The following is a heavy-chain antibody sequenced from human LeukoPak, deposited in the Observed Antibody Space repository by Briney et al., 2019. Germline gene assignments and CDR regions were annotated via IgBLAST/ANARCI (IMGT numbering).Heavy chain of an antibody. CDR3: ARPEVGGDYGFWFDP. CDR1: GYSFTSYW. Sequence: MTGESLKIYCKGSGYSFTSYWIGWVRQMPGKGLEWMGIIYPGDSDTRYSPSFQGQVTISADKSISTAYLQWSSLKASDTAMYYCARPEVGGDYGFWFDPWGQGTLVTVSS. J-gene: IGHJ5*02. V-gene: IGHV5-51*01. CDR2: IYPGDSDT. D-gene: IGHD2-21*02.